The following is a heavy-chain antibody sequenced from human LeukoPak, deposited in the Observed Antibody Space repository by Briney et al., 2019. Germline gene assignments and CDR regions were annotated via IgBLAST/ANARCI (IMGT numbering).Heavy chain of an antibody. CDR2: ISGSGGST. Sequence: PGGSLRLSCAASGFTFSSYAMSWVRQAPGKGLEWVSAISGSGGSTYYADSVKGRFTISRDNSKNTLYLQMNSLRAEDTAVYYCATGSRPVWFVGDFDYWGQGTLVTVSS. J-gene: IGHJ4*02. D-gene: IGHD3-10*01. V-gene: IGHV3-23*01. CDR3: ATGSRPVWFVGDFDY. CDR1: GFTFSSYA.